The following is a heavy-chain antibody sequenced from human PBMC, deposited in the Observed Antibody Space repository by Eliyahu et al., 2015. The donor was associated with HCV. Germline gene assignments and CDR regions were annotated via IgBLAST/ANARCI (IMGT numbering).Heavy chain of an antibody. D-gene: IGHD3-10*01. J-gene: IGHJ4*02. CDR1: GXTFNXXF. Sequence: QVQLVQSGAEVKKPGASVXVSCKASGXTFNXXFMHWLXQAPGXGFXWMGWTNPNSGDTSYAQKFQGRVTMTRDMSINTYYMELSRLKSDDTAVYFCARDRAGSQGKTFDSWGQGTLVTVSS. CDR2: TNPNSGDT. V-gene: IGHV1-2*02. CDR3: ARDRAGSQGKTFDS.